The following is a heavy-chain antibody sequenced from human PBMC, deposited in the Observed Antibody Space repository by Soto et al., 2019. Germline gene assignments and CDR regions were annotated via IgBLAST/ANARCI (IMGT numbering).Heavy chain of an antibody. CDR2: IRGFSPYT. CDR3: ASLEQWPPRAY. D-gene: IGHD6-19*01. Sequence: GVSLRLSCISSGFTFRTYTMNWVRQAPGKGLEWVSGIRGFSPYTFYAESVKGRFTISRDNSKNTLYLQMNSLRVEDTAVYYCASLEQWPPRAYWGQGTLVTVSS. J-gene: IGHJ4*02. V-gene: IGHV3-21*04. CDR1: GFTFRTYT.